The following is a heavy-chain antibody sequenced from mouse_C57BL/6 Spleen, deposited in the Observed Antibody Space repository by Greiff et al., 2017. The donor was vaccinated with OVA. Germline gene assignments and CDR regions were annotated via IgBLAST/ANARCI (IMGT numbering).Heavy chain of an antibody. CDR3: ASHMITYRYFDV. Sequence: EVKLMESGGGLVQPGGSLSLSCAASGFTFTDYYMSWVRQPPGKALEWLGFIRNKANGYTTEYSASVKGRFTISRDNSQSILYLQMNALRAEDSATYYCASHMITYRYFDVWGTGTTVTVSS. V-gene: IGHV7-3*01. J-gene: IGHJ1*03. D-gene: IGHD2-4*01. CDR1: GFTFTDYY. CDR2: IRNKANGYTT.